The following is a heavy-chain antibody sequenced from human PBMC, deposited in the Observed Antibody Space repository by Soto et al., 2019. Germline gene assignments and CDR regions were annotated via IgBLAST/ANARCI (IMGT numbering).Heavy chain of an antibody. CDR2: ISYDGSDK. J-gene: IGHJ5*02. CDR3: AREGGRLNWFDP. CDR1: GFTFSSYA. Sequence: GGSLRLSCAASGFTFSSYAMHWVRQAPGKGLEWVALISYDGSDKDYADSVKGRFTISRDNSRNTLFLQMNSLRDEDTAVYYCAREGGRLNWFDPWGQGTLVTVSS. D-gene: IGHD2-15*01. V-gene: IGHV3-30-3*01.